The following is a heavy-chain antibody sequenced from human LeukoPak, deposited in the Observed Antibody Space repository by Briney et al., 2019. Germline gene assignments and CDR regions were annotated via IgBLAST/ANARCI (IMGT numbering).Heavy chain of an antibody. V-gene: IGHV3-15*01. Sequence: AGGSLRLSCAASGFTFSNAWMTWVRQAPGKGLEWVGRIKSKTAGGTIDYAAPVKGGFTISRDDSKNTLYLQMNSLKTEDTAVYYCTTGESMVGSTIHIRWADWGQGTLVTVSS. D-gene: IGHD1-26*01. CDR2: IKSKTAGGTI. J-gene: IGHJ4*02. CDR1: GFTFSNAW. CDR3: TTGESMVGSTIHIRWAD.